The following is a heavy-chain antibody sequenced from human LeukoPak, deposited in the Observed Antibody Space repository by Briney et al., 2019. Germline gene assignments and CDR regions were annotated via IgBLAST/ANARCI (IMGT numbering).Heavy chain of an antibody. J-gene: IGHJ1*01. CDR1: GFRFSSFG. D-gene: IGHD5-24*01. Sequence: GGSLRLSCAASGFRFSSFGMHWVRQAPGKGLEWVAVISYDGSNKYYADSVKGRFTISRDNSKNTLYLQMNSLRAEDTAVYYCASPVDVEMATITYFQHWGQGTLVTVSS. CDR2: ISYDGSNK. V-gene: IGHV3-30*03. CDR3: ASPVDVEMATITYFQH.